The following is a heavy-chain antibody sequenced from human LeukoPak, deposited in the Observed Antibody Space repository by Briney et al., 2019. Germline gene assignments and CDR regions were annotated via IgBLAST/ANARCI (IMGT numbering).Heavy chain of an antibody. Sequence: GGSLRLSCAASGFTFSSYWMSWVRQAPGKGLEWVANIKQDGSEKYYVDSVKGRFTISRDNAKNSLYLQMNSLRAEDTAVYYCARDEDGYNSVPLDYWGQGTLVTVSS. CDR1: GFTFSSYW. CDR3: ARDEDGYNSVPLDY. J-gene: IGHJ4*02. V-gene: IGHV3-7*01. D-gene: IGHD5-24*01. CDR2: IKQDGSEK.